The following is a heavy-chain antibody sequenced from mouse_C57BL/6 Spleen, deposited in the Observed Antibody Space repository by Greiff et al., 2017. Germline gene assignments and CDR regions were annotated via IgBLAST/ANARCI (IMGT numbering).Heavy chain of an antibody. J-gene: IGHJ3*01. D-gene: IGHD3-2*02. CDR1: GYSITSGYY. CDR2: ISYDGSN. Sequence: ESGPGLVKPSQSLSLTCSVTGYSITSGYYWNWIRQFPGNKLEWMGYISYDGSNNYNPSLKNRISITRDTSKNQFFLKLNSVTTEDTATYYCARGSSGDQAWFAYWGQGTLVTVSA. CDR3: ARGSSGDQAWFAY. V-gene: IGHV3-6*01.